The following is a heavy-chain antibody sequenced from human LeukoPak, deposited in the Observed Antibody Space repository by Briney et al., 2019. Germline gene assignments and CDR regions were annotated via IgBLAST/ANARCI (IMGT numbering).Heavy chain of an antibody. CDR3: ARVSDNNWFDP. Sequence: SETLSLTCTVSGGSISSYYLSWIRQPPGKGLEWIGYIYYSGSTNYNPSLKSRVTISVDTSKNQFSLKLSSVTAADTAVYYCARVSDNNWFDPWGQGTLVTVSS. CDR2: IYYSGST. CDR1: GGSISSYY. J-gene: IGHJ5*02. D-gene: IGHD2-15*01. V-gene: IGHV4-59*01.